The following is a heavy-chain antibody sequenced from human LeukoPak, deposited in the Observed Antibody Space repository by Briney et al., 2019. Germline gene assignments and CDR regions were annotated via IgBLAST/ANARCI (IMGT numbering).Heavy chain of an antibody. V-gene: IGHV4-34*01. Sequence: SETLSLTCAVCGGSFSGYYWSLIRQPPGKGLEWIGEINHSGSTNYNPSLKSRVTISVDTSKNQFSLKLSSVTAADTAVYYCARVNYDFWSGYYKGWFDPWGQGTLVTVSS. CDR2: INHSGST. D-gene: IGHD3-3*01. CDR1: GGSFSGYY. CDR3: ARVNYDFWSGYYKGWFDP. J-gene: IGHJ5*02.